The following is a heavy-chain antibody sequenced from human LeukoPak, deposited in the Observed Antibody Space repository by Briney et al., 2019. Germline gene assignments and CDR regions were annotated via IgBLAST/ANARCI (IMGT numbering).Heavy chain of an antibody. Sequence: GDPLRISGKGSGYRFTSYLSSWGRQIPGKGLEWMGRIDPSDSYTHYGPSFQGHVTISVDKSISTAYLQWSSLKASDTAMYYCARGSGWLELWGQGTLVTVSS. D-gene: IGHD1-26*01. CDR3: ARGSGWLEL. J-gene: IGHJ4*02. CDR2: IDPSDSYT. CDR1: GYRFTSYL. V-gene: IGHV5-10-1*01.